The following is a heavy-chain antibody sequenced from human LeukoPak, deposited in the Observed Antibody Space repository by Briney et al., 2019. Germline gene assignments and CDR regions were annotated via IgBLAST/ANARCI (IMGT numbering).Heavy chain of an antibody. V-gene: IGHV1-8*03. CDR2: MNPNSGNT. CDR1: GGTFSSYA. CDR3: ARGGGLEWLIDY. J-gene: IGHJ4*02. D-gene: IGHD3-3*01. Sequence: ASVKVSCKASGGTFSSYATNWVRQATGQGLEWMGWMNPNSGNTGYAQKFQGRVTITRNTSISTAYMELSSLRSEDTAVYYCARGGGLEWLIDYWGQGTLVTVSS.